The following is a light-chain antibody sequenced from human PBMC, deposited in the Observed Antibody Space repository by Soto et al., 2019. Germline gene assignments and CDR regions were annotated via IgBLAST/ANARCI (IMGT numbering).Light chain of an antibody. V-gene: IGLV1-40*01. CDR3: QSYDSSRYV. CDR1: SSNIGAGYD. J-gene: IGLJ1*01. CDR2: GNS. Sequence: QSVLTQPPSVSGAPGQRVTISCTGSSSNIGAGYDVHWYQQPPGTAPKLLIYGNSNRPSGVPDRFSGSKSGTSASLAITGLQAEDEADYYCQSYDSSRYVFGTGTKLTVL.